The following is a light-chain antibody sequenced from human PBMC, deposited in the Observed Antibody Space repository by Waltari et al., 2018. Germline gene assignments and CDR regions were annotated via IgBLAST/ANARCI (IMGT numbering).Light chain of an antibody. V-gene: IGLV1-40*01. CDR1: DPNTHSFG. CDR3: QSYDNSLRGSVL. Sequence: QSVLTQAPSVSGAPGQRVTISCTGGDPNTHSFGVNWYQPLPGRVPKLIIYENTNRPSGVPDRFSGSKSGTSASLAIDGLQPEDEGDYYCQSYDNSLRGSVLFGGGTKVTV. CDR2: ENT. J-gene: IGLJ3*02.